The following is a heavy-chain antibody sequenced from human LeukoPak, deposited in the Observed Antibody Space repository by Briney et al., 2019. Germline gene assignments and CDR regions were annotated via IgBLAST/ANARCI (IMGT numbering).Heavy chain of an antibody. Sequence: GASVKVSCKASGYTFTGYYMHWVRQAPGQGLEWMGWINPNSGGTNYAQKFQGRVTMTRDTSISTAYMELSRLRSDDTAVYYCARDTIAAAVYNWFDPWGQGTLVTVSS. J-gene: IGHJ5*02. CDR2: INPNSGGT. V-gene: IGHV1-2*02. CDR1: GYTFTGYY. CDR3: ARDTIAAAVYNWFDP. D-gene: IGHD6-13*01.